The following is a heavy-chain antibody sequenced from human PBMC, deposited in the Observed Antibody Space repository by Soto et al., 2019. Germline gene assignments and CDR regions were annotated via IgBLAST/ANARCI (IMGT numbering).Heavy chain of an antibody. CDR1: GFAVSSNY. Sequence: EVQLVESGGGVVQPGGSLRLSCAASGFAVSSNYMSWVRQPPGREPEWVALFNNVGSIYYSESVKGRFTISRDSSKNTLELQLNSLRAEDTAVYYCVRDDVYCGGGRCFGVPMDVWGKGTTVTVSS. J-gene: IGHJ6*03. CDR3: VRDDVYCGGGRCFGVPMDV. CDR2: FNNVGSI. V-gene: IGHV3-66*01. D-gene: IGHD2-15*01.